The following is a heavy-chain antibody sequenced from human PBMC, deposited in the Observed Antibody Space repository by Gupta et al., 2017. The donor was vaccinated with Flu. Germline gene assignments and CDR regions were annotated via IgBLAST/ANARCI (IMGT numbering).Heavy chain of an antibody. Sequence: EVQLVESGGGLVQPGGSLRLSCAASGFTFSSYSMNWVRQAPGKGLEWVSYISSSSSTIYYADSVKGRFTISRDNAKNSLYLQMNSLRDEDTAVYYCARGVQVLVGGPKNWFDPWGQGTLVTVSS. J-gene: IGHJ5*02. CDR1: GFTFSSYS. CDR3: ARGVQVLVGGPKNWFDP. CDR2: ISSSSSTI. V-gene: IGHV3-48*02. D-gene: IGHD2-8*02.